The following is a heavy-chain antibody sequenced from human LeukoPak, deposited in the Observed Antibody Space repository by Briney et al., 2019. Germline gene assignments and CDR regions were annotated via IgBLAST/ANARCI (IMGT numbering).Heavy chain of an antibody. CDR2: IIGSGGST. CDR1: GFTFSSYA. D-gene: IGHD6-19*01. Sequence: GGSLRLSCAASGFTFSSYARSWVRQPPGKGLEWVSAIIGSGGSTYYADSVKGGFTISRDNSKNTLYLQMNSLRAEDTAVYYCAKDLEGGSGWYYNWFDPWGQGTLVTVSS. V-gene: IGHV3-23*01. J-gene: IGHJ5*02. CDR3: AKDLEGGSGWYYNWFDP.